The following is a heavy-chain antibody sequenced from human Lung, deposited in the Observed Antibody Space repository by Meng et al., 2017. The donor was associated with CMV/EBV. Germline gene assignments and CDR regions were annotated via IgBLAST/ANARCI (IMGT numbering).Heavy chain of an antibody. V-gene: IGHV3-30*02. Sequence: GGSLRLXCAASGFNFGTFGMHWVRQAPGKGLEWVSFIRYDGSDKYYVDLVKGRFTVSRDNSRNTVFLQMSSLRDEDTAVYYCAKALSNYDSWSGCDHWAKGTXVTVSS. CDR3: AKALSNYDSWSGCDH. CDR1: GFNFGTFG. CDR2: IRYDGSDK. D-gene: IGHD3-3*01. J-gene: IGHJ4*02.